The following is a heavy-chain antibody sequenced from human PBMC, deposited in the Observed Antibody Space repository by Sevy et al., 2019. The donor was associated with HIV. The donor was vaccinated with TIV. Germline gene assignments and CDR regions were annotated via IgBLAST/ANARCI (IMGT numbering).Heavy chain of an antibody. D-gene: IGHD5-12*01. CDR3: ARDLYSGYECHYFGY. V-gene: IGHV1-2*02. CDR1: GYTFTGYY. Sequence: ASVKVSCKASGYTFTGYYMHWVRQAPGQGLEWMGWINPNSGGTNYEQKFQGRVTMTRDTSISTAYMELSRLRSDDTAVYYCARDLYSGYECHYFGYWGQGTLVTVSS. J-gene: IGHJ4*02. CDR2: INPNSGGT.